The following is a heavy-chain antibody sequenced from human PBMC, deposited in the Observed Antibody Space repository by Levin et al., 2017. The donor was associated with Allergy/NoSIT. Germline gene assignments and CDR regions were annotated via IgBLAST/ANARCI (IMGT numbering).Heavy chain of an antibody. V-gene: IGHV4-59*08. CDR2: IYDSGST. D-gene: IGHD5-12*01. Sequence: SETLSLTCTVSGGSISSYYWSWIRQPPGKGLEWIAQIYDSGSTNYNPSLKSRVTISVDTSKNQFSLRLSSVTAADTAVYYCARHPYSGYNYFDYWGQGILVTVSS. CDR1: GGSISSYY. CDR3: ARHPYSGYNYFDY. J-gene: IGHJ4*02.